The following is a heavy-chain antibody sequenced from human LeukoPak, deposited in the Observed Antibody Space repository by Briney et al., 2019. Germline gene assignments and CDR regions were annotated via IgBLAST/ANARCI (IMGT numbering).Heavy chain of an antibody. CDR3: ARDELLYYDFYYMDV. CDR1: GGSFSGYY. J-gene: IGHJ6*03. CDR2: INHSGST. D-gene: IGHD3-3*01. V-gene: IGHV4-34*01. Sequence: SETLSLTCAVYGGSFSGYYWSWIRQPPGKGLEWIGEINHSGSTNYNPSLKSRVTISVDTSKNQFSLKLSSVTAADTAVYYCARDELLYYDFYYMDVWGKGTTVTVSS.